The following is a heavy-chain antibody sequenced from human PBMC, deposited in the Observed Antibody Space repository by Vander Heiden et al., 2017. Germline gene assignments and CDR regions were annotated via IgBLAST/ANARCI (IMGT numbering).Heavy chain of an antibody. CDR2: IYYSGST. Sequence: QLQLQESGPGLVKPSETLSLTCTVSGGSISSSSYYWGWIRQPPGKGLEWIGSIYYSGSTYYNPSLKSRVTISVDTSKNQFSLKLSSVTAADTAVYYCARHASGHYKYYFDFWGQGTLVTVSS. J-gene: IGHJ4*02. D-gene: IGHD3-3*01. CDR3: ARHASGHYKYYFDF. CDR1: GGSISSSSYY. V-gene: IGHV4-39*01.